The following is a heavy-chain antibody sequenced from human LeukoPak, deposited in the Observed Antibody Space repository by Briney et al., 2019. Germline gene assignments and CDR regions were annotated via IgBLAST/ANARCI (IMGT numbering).Heavy chain of an antibody. J-gene: IGHJ5*02. CDR3: ARAGNYYGRHTNWFDP. CDR1: GFTFSSYW. D-gene: IGHD3-10*01. Sequence: PGGSLRLSCVASGFTFSSYWMTWVRQAPGKGLEWVANIKTDGSQIYYVDSVKGRFTISRDNAKNSLYLQMNSLRAEDTAVYYCARAGNYYGRHTNWFDPWGQGTLVTVSS. CDR2: IKTDGSQI. V-gene: IGHV3-7*01.